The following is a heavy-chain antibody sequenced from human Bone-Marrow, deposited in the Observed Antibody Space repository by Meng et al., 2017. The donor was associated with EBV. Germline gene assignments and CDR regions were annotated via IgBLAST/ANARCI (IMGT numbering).Heavy chain of an antibody. Sequence: EVQLVGSGGGLVKPGGSLRLSCVASGFTFSNAWVSWVRQAPEKGLEWVSSISGSGGNTYYPDSVKGRFTTSRDNSKDTLYLQMNSLRAEDTAVYYCALGVTGGRFFDPWGQGTLVTVSS. V-gene: IGHV3-23*04. J-gene: IGHJ5*02. CDR1: GFTFSNAW. D-gene: IGHD6-19*01. CDR2: ISGSGGNT. CDR3: ALGVTGGRFFDP.